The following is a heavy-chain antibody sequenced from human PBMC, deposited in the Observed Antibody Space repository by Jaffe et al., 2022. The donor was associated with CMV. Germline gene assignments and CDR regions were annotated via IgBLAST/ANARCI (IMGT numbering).Heavy chain of an antibody. CDR2: IKSKTDGGTT. V-gene: IGHV3-15*01. CDR1: GFTFSNAW. J-gene: IGHJ6*03. D-gene: IGHD2-15*01. Sequence: EVQLVESGGGLVKPGGSLRLSCAASGFTFSNAWMSWVRQAPGKGLEWVGRIKSKTDGGTTDYAAPVKGRFTISRDDSKNTLYLQMNSLKTEDTAVYYCTTVVGGGGYEGNYYYYYMDVWGKGTTVTVSS. CDR3: TTVVGGGGYEGNYYYYYMDV.